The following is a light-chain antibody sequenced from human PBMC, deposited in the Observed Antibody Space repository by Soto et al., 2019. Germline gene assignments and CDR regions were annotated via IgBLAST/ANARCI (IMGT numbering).Light chain of an antibody. CDR3: CSHAGSNSPYV. CDR1: SSDVGGYNY. J-gene: IGLJ1*01. CDR2: DVS. V-gene: IGLV2-11*01. Sequence: QSALTQPRSVSGSPGQSVTISCTGTSSDVGGYNYVSWYQKHPGQAPKLLIYDVSERPSGVPDRCSGSKSGNTASLTISGLQIEDESDYFCCSHAGSNSPYVFGSGTKVTVL.